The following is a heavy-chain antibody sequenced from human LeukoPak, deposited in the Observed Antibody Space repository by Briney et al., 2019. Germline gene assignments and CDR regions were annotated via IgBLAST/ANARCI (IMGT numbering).Heavy chain of an antibody. Sequence: GGSLRLSCAASGFTFSSYALSWVRQAPGKGLEWVSAISGSGGSTYYADSVKGRFTISRDNSKNTLYLQMNSLRAEDTAVYYCAKDRVEWYSSSYFDYWGQGTLVTVSS. V-gene: IGHV3-23*01. CDR1: GFTFSSYA. J-gene: IGHJ4*02. D-gene: IGHD6-6*01. CDR3: AKDRVEWYSSSYFDY. CDR2: ISGSGGST.